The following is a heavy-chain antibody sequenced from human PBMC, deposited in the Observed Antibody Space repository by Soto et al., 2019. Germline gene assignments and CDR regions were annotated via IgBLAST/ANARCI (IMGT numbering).Heavy chain of an antibody. D-gene: IGHD6-13*01. J-gene: IGHJ4*02. V-gene: IGHV3-23*01. CDR2: ISGSGGST. CDR1: GFTFSSYA. CDR3: AIVGLPDLIAAAGPDY. Sequence: PGGSLRLSCAASGFTFSSYAMSWVRQAPGKGLEWVSAISGSGGSTYYADSVKGRFTISRDNSKNTLYLQMNSLRAEDTAVYYCAIVGLPDLIAAAGPDYWGQGTLVTVSS.